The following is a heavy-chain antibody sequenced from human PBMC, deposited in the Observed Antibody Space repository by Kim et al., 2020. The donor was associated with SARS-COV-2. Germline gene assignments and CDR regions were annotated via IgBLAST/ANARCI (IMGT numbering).Heavy chain of an antibody. D-gene: IGHD5-12*01. Sequence: SVKSRITINPDTSKNQFSLQLNSVTPEDTAVYYCARDRPGLFSGLDHFDYWGQGTLVTVSS. J-gene: IGHJ4*02. CDR3: ARDRPGLFSGLDHFDY. V-gene: IGHV6-1*01.